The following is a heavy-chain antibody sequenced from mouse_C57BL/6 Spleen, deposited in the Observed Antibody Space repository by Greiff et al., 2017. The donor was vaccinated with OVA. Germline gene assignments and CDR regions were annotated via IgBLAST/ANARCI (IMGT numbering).Heavy chain of an antibody. Sequence: EVKVVESGGDLVKPGGSLKLSCAASGFTFSSYGMSWVRQTPDKRLEWVATISSGGSYTYYPDSVKGRFTISRDNAKNTLYLQMSSLKSEDTAMYYCARSPTGTNAMDYWGQGTSVTVSS. CDR1: GFTFSSYG. V-gene: IGHV5-6*01. D-gene: IGHD4-1*02. CDR3: ARSPTGTNAMDY. J-gene: IGHJ4*01. CDR2: ISSGGSYT.